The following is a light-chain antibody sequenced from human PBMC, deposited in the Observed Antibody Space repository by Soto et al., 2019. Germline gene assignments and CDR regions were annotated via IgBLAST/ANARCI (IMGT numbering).Light chain of an antibody. V-gene: IGKV3-15*01. J-gene: IGKJ3*01. CDR1: QSVSSN. CDR2: GAS. Sequence: EIVMTQSPATLSVSPGERATLSCRASQSVSSNLAWYQQKPGQAPRLLIYGASTRATGIPARFSGSGSGTEFTLTISSLQSEDVAVYYCQQYNNWPHSTFGPGTKVDIK. CDR3: QQYNNWPHST.